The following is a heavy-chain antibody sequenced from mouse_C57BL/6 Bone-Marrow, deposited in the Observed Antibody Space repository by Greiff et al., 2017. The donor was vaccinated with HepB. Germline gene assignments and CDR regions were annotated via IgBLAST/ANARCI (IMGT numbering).Heavy chain of an antibody. D-gene: IGHD1-1*01. CDR1: GFTFSDYG. CDR2: ISSGSSTI. Sequence: EVQVVESGGGLVKPGGSLKLSCAASGFTFSDYGMHWVRQAPEKGLEWVAYISSGSSTIYYADTVKGRFTISRDNAKNTLFLQITSLRSEDTALYYCARQRCGSSLFDYWGQGTTLTVSS. J-gene: IGHJ2*01. V-gene: IGHV5-17*01. CDR3: ARQRCGSSLFDY.